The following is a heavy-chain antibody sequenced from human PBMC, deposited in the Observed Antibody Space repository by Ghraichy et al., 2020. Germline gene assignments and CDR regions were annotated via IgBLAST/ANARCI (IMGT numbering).Heavy chain of an antibody. Sequence: GGSLRLSCAASGFTFSSYAMSWVRQAPGKGLEWVSAISGSGGSTYYADSVKGRFTISRDNSKNTLYLQMNSLRAEDTAVYYCAKSPWLQSLRYYYYGMDVWGQGTTVTVSS. CDR1: GFTFSSYA. D-gene: IGHD5-24*01. J-gene: IGHJ6*02. V-gene: IGHV3-23*01. CDR3: AKSPWLQSLRYYYYGMDV. CDR2: ISGSGGST.